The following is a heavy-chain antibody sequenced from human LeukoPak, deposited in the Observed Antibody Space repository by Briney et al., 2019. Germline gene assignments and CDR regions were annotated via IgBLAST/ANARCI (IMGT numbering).Heavy chain of an antibody. CDR2: ISYDGSNK. D-gene: IGHD2-15*01. V-gene: IGHV3-30-3*01. Sequence: QPGRSLRLSCAASGFTFSSYAMHRVRQAPGKGLEWVAVISYDGSNKYYADSVKGRFTISRDNSKNTLYLQMNSLRAEDTAVYYCARGVGFSHDAFDIWGQGTMVTVSS. CDR1: GFTFSSYA. CDR3: ARGVGFSHDAFDI. J-gene: IGHJ3*02.